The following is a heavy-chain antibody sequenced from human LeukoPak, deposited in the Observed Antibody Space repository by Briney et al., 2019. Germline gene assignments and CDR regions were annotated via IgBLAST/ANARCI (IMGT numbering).Heavy chain of an antibody. CDR3: TTLSLAAAGADFDY. J-gene: IGHJ4*02. Sequence: PGGSLRLSCAASGFTFSSYAMSWVRQAPGKGLEWVGRIKSKTDGGTTDYAAPVKGRFTISRDDLKNTLYLQMNSLKTEDTAVYYCTTLSLAAAGADFDYWGQGTLVTVSS. D-gene: IGHD6-13*01. CDR2: IKSKTDGGTT. CDR1: GFTFSSYA. V-gene: IGHV3-15*01.